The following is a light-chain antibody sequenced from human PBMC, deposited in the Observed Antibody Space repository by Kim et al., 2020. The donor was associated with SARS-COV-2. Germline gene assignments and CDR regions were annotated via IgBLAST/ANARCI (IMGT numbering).Light chain of an antibody. CDR2: DVS. CDR3: SSYTSSSTLKV. Sequence: QSALTQTASVSGSPGQSITISCTGTSSDVGGYNYVSWYQQHPGKAPKLMIYDVSNRPSGVSNRFSGSKSGNTASLTISGLQAEDEADYYCSSYTSSSTLKVFGGGTQLTVL. CDR1: SSDVGGYNY. J-gene: IGLJ3*02. V-gene: IGLV2-14*03.